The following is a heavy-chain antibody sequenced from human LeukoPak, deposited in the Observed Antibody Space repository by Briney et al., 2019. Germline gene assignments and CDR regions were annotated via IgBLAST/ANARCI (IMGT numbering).Heavy chain of an antibody. Sequence: PGGSLRLSCAASGFTFSDYYMSWIRQAPGKGLEWVSYISSSGSTIYYADSVKGRFTISRDNAKNSLYLQMNSLRAEDTAVYYCARDMATGSDLDAFDIWGQGTMVTVSS. V-gene: IGHV3-11*01. D-gene: IGHD3-16*02. CDR3: ARDMATGSDLDAFDI. J-gene: IGHJ3*02. CDR2: ISSSGSTI. CDR1: GFTFSDYY.